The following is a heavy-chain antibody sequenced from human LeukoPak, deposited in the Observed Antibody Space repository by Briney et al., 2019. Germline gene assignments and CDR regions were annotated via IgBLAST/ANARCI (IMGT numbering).Heavy chain of an antibody. V-gene: IGHV4-59*08. Sequence: PSETLSLTCTVSGGSIRSYYWSWIRQPPGKGLEWIGYIYYSGSTNYNPSLKSRVTISVDTSKNQFSLKLSSVTAADTAVYYCARHIEMATLGYWGQGTLVTVSS. J-gene: IGHJ4*02. CDR3: ARHIEMATLGY. D-gene: IGHD5-24*01. CDR2: IYYSGST. CDR1: GGSIRSYY.